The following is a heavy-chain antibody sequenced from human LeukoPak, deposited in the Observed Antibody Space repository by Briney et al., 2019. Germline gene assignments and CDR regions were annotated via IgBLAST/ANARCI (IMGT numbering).Heavy chain of an antibody. Sequence: MSSETLSLTCAVYGGSFSGYYWSWIRQPPGEGLEWIGEINHSGSTNHNPSLKSRVTISVDTSKHQFSLKLSSVTAADTAVYYCARDHYDSSISYYYYYMDVWGKGTTVTISS. CDR3: ARDHYDSSISYYYYYMDV. J-gene: IGHJ6*03. V-gene: IGHV4-34*01. CDR2: INHSGST. CDR1: GGSFSGYY. D-gene: IGHD3-22*01.